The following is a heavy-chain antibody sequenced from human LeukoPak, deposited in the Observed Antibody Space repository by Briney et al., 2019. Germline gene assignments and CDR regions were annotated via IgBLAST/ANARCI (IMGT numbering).Heavy chain of an antibody. CDR1: GGSISSSYSY. J-gene: IGHJ5*02. CDR2: IYYSGST. D-gene: IGHD3-10*01. Sequence: SETLSLTCTVSGGSISSSYSYWGWIRQPPGKGLEWIGNIYYSGSTYYNPSLKSRVTISVDTSKNQFSLKLSSVTAADTAVYYCASMTYYYGSGSYYFDPWGQGTLVTVSS. V-gene: IGHV4-39*07. CDR3: ASMTYYYGSGSYYFDP.